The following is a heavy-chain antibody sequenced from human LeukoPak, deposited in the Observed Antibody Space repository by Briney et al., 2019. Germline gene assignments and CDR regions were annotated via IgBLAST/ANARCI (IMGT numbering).Heavy chain of an antibody. CDR1: GFTFRDYY. D-gene: IGHD3-22*01. CDR3: ARVDFYYDSSGYVGEYFQH. V-gene: IGHV3-11*01. CDR2: INSSATNI. Sequence: PGGSLRLSCSASGFTFRDYYMSWIRQAPGEGLEWFSYINSSATNIQYADSVKGRFTISRDNAKNSLYLQMNSLRAEDTAFYYCARVDFYYDSSGYVGEYFQHWGQGTLVTVSS. J-gene: IGHJ1*01.